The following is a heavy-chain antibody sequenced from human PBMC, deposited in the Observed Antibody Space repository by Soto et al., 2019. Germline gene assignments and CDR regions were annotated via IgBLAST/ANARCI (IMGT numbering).Heavy chain of an antibody. CDR2: ISSSSSYI. Sequence: PGGSLRLSCAASGFTFSSYSMNWVRQAPGKGLEWVSSISSSSSYIYYADSVKGRFTISRDNAKNSLYLQMNSLRAEDTAVYYCARAQLELRDMGSDYWGQGTLVTVSS. D-gene: IGHD1-7*01. CDR3: ARAQLELRDMGSDY. CDR1: GFTFSSYS. J-gene: IGHJ4*02. V-gene: IGHV3-21*01.